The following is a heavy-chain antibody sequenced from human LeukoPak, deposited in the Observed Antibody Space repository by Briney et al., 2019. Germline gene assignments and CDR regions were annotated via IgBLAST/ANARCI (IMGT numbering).Heavy chain of an antibody. Sequence: GTSVKVSCKASGYTFTSYAMNWVRQAPGQGLEWMGWINTNTGNPTYAQGFTGRFVFSLDTSVSTAYLQISSLKAEDTAVYYCARGAYSTSVYYFDYWGQGTLVTVSS. J-gene: IGHJ4*02. CDR2: INTNTGNP. CDR1: GYTFTSYA. CDR3: ARGAYSTSVYYFDY. D-gene: IGHD4-11*01. V-gene: IGHV7-4-1*02.